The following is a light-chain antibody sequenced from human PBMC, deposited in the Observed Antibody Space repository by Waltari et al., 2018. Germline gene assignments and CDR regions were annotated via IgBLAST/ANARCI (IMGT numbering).Light chain of an antibody. CDR2: EAS. CDR3: QQYNTDPEVT. V-gene: IGKV1-5*03. CDR1: QWINNW. Sequence: DIQMTQSPSNLSASVGDRVIITCRARQWINNWLAWYQQKPGKAPKLLIFEASSLESGVPSRFSGSGSGTEFTLTINSLQPDDLATYYCQQYNTDPEVTFGGGTKVEIK. J-gene: IGKJ4*01.